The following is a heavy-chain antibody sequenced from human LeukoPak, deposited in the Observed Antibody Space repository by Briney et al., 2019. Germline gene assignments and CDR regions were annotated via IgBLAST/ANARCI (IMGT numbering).Heavy chain of an antibody. J-gene: IGHJ6*02. D-gene: IGHD2-15*01. CDR2: ISSDGGVT. CDR1: GFTFRSHW. Sequence: GGSLRLSCAASGFTFRSHWMQWVRQAPGKGLVWVSGISSDGGVTGYADSVKGRFTISRDNAEDSLYLQMNCLRTEDTALYYCAKDTGYCGGGNCNRDYYGIDVWGQGTTVIVSS. V-gene: IGHV3-74*01. CDR3: AKDTGYCGGGNCNRDYYGIDV.